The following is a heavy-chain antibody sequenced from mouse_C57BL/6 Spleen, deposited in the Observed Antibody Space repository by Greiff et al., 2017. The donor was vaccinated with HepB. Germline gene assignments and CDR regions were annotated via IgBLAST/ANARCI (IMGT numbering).Heavy chain of an antibody. J-gene: IGHJ2*01. CDR2: IDPSDSYT. CDR1: GYTFTSYW. CDR3: ARGLRQDYFDY. Sequence: QVQLQQPGAELVKPGASVKLSCKASGYTFTSYWMQWVKQRPGQGLEWIGEIDPSDSYTNYNQKLKGKATLTVDTSSSTAYMQLSSLTSEDSAVYYCARGLRQDYFDYWGQGTTLTVSS. V-gene: IGHV1-50*01. D-gene: IGHD2-4*01.